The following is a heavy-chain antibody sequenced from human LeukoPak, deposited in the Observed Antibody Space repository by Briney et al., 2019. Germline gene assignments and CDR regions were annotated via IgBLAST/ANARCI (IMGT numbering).Heavy chain of an antibody. CDR2: ISYDGSNK. Sequence: GGSLRLSCAASGFTFSSYAIHWSGQAPAKGLEWGEVISYDGSNKYYADSVKGRFTISRDNSKNTLYLQMNSLRVEDTAVYYCASIPGIAVANDAFDIWGQGTMVTVSS. CDR3: ASIPGIAVANDAFDI. J-gene: IGHJ3*02. V-gene: IGHV3-30*04. CDR1: GFTFSSYA. D-gene: IGHD6-19*01.